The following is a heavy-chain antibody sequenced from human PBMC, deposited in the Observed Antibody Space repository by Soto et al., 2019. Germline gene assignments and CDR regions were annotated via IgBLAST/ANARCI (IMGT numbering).Heavy chain of an antibody. Sequence: GGSLRLSCAASGFTFSSYGMHWVRQAPGKGLEWVAVIWYDGSNKYYADSVKGRFTISRDNSKNTLYLQMNSLRAEDTAVYYCARRLRFSGHYGMDVWGQGTTVTVSS. CDR3: ARRLRFSGHYGMDV. CDR2: IWYDGSNK. V-gene: IGHV3-33*01. CDR1: GFTFSSYG. J-gene: IGHJ6*02. D-gene: IGHD4-17*01.